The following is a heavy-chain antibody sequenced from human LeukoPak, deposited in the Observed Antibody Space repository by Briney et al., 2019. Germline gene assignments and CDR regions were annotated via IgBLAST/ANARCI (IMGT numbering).Heavy chain of an antibody. CDR3: ARVGIFGVDLDPPDAFDI. Sequence: SETLSLTCTVSGGSISSYYWSWIRQPAGKGLEWIGRSYTSGSTNYNPSLKSRVTMSVDTSKNQFSLKLSSVTAADTAVYYCARVGIFGVDLDPPDAFDIWGQGTMVTVSS. J-gene: IGHJ3*02. CDR2: SYTSGST. D-gene: IGHD3-3*01. CDR1: GGSISSYY. V-gene: IGHV4-4*07.